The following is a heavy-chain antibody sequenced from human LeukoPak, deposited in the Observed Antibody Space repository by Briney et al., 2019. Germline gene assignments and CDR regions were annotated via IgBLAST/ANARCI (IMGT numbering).Heavy chain of an antibody. V-gene: IGHV3-7*03. D-gene: IGHD2-2*01. CDR2: IKQDGSEK. Sequence: GGSLRLSCAASGFTFRSYWMRWVRQAPGKGLEWVANIKQDGSEKNYVDSVKGRFTISRDNAKNSLYLQMNSLRAEDTAVYYCATASSDYWGQGTLVTVSS. CDR1: GFTFRSYW. CDR3: ATASSDY. J-gene: IGHJ4*02.